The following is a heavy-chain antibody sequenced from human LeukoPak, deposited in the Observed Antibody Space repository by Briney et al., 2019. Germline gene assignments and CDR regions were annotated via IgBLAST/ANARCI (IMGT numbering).Heavy chain of an antibody. Sequence: GRSLRLSCAASGFTFSSYAMSWVRQAPGKGLEWVSAISGSGGSTYYADSVKGRFTISRDNSKNTLYLQMNSLRAEDTAVYYCTTSGSYGLWYFDYWGQGTLVTVSS. CDR1: GFTFSSYA. D-gene: IGHD1-26*01. J-gene: IGHJ4*02. V-gene: IGHV3-23*01. CDR3: TTSGSYGLWYFDY. CDR2: ISGSGGST.